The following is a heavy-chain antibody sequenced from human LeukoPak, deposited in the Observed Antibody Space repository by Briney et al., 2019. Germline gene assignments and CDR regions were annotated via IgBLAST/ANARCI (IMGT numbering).Heavy chain of an antibody. J-gene: IGHJ5*02. CDR2: IYYSGST. V-gene: IGHV4-59*12. D-gene: IGHD2-2*01. CDR3: ARGAAADNWFDP. Sequence: KTSETLSLTCTVSGGSISSYYWSWIRQPPGKGLEWIGYIYYSGSTNYNPSLKSRVTISVDTSKNQFSLKPSSVTAADTAVYYCARGAAADNWFDPWGQGTLVTVSS. CDR1: GGSISSYY.